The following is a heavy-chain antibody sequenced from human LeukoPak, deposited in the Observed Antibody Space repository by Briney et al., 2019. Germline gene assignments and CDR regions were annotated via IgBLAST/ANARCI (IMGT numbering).Heavy chain of an antibody. CDR1: GGSISSYY. CDR3: ARVSFSSGWYIRHWFDP. D-gene: IGHD6-19*01. CDR2: IYTSGST. Sequence: SETLSLTCTVSGGSISSYYWSWIRQPAGKGLEWIGRIYTSGSTNYNPSLRSRVSMSVDTSKNQISLELSSVTAADTAVYYCARVSFSSGWYIRHWFDPWGQGTLVTVSS. J-gene: IGHJ5*02. V-gene: IGHV4-4*07.